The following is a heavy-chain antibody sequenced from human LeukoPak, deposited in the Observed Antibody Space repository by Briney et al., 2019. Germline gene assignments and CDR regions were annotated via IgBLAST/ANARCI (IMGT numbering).Heavy chain of an antibody. CDR1: GGSISSYY. CDR2: MFYGGNT. D-gene: IGHD4-17*01. Sequence: SETLSLTCTVSGGSISSYYWSWIRQPPGKGLEWIGSMFYGGNTYLNPSLKSRVTISVDTSKNQFSLRLNSVTAADTAVYYCAVPMTTVTPGPWGQGTLVTVSS. J-gene: IGHJ5*02. V-gene: IGHV4-59*12. CDR3: AVPMTTVTPGP.